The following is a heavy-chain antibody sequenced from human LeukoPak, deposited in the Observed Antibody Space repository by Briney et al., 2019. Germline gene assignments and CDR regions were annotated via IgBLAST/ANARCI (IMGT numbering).Heavy chain of an antibody. D-gene: IGHD3-22*01. V-gene: IGHV3-33*06. J-gene: IGHJ4*02. CDR2: IWYDGSNK. CDR3: AKEVRYYYDSSGYYFDY. CDR1: GFTFSSYG. Sequence: GGSLRLSCAASGFTFSSYGMHWVRQAPGKGLEWVAVIWYDGSNKYYADSVKGRFTISRDNPKNTLYLQMNSLRAEDTAVYYCAKEVRYYYDSSGYYFDYWGQGTLVTVSS.